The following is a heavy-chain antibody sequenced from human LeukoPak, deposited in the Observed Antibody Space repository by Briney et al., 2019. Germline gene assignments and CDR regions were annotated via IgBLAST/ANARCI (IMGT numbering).Heavy chain of an antibody. CDR2: ITYDGSRR. D-gene: IGHD1-7*01. CDR3: AKPGLSGTTYYYYYMDV. CDR1: GFTFSSYA. V-gene: IGHV3-30*04. Sequence: GGSLRLSCAASGFTFSSYAMVWVRQAPGKGLEWVSLITYDGSRRNYADSVKGRFTISRDNSKNTLYLQMNSLRAEDTAVYYCAKPGLSGTTYYYYYMDVWGKGTTVTVSS. J-gene: IGHJ6*03.